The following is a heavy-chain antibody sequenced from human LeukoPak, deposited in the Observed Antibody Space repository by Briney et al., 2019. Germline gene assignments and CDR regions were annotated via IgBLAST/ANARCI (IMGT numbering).Heavy chain of an antibody. V-gene: IGHV1-69*01. CDR1: GGTFSSYA. CDR2: IIPIFGTA. D-gene: IGHD3-22*01. CDR3: ARDPTPWYYDSSGYFDY. J-gene: IGHJ4*02. Sequence: VASVKVSCKASGGTFSSYAISWVRQAPRQGLEWMGGIIPIFGTANYAQKFQGRVTITADESTSTAYMELSSLRSEDTAVYYCARDPTPWYYDSSGYFDYWGQGTLVTVSS.